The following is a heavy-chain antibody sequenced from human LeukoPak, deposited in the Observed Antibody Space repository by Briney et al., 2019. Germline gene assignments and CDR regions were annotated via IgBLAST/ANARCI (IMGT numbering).Heavy chain of an antibody. Sequence: SLRLSCAASGFTFKNAWMSWVRQAPGKGLEWVGRIKIKSDDGTTDYAAPVKGRFTISRDDSTNTLYLQMNSLKTEDTALYYCTTLMIRGVIDHWGQGTLAPVSS. V-gene: IGHV3-15*01. CDR1: GFTFKNAW. CDR3: TTLMIRGVIDH. D-gene: IGHD3-10*01. J-gene: IGHJ4*02. CDR2: IKIKSDDGTT.